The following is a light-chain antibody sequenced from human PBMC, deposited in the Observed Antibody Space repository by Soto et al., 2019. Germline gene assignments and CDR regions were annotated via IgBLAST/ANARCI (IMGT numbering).Light chain of an antibody. Sequence: QSALSQPTSVSGSPGQSVTISCTGTSSDIGSYNLVSWYHHHPGQAPKLVIYEVNKRPSVDSNRFSGSKSGNTASLTIAGLQPEDEGEYYRCSYAGGRTFVVFGGGTKLTVL. J-gene: IGLJ3*02. CDR3: CSYAGGRTFVV. CDR1: SSDIGSYNL. V-gene: IGLV2-23*02. CDR2: EVN.